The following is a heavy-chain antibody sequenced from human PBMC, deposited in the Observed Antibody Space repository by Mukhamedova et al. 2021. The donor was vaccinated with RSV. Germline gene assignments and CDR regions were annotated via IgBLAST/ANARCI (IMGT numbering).Heavy chain of an antibody. J-gene: IGHJ6*01. CDR3: ATGAVVVPAAMDYYG. D-gene: IGHD2-2*01. CDR2: IWYDGSNK. V-gene: IGHV3-33*01. Sequence: TFSSYGMHWVRQAPGKGLEWVAVIWYDGSNKYYADSVKGRFTISRDNSKNTLYLQMNSLRAEDTAMYYCATGAVVVPAAMDYYG. CDR1: TFSSYG.